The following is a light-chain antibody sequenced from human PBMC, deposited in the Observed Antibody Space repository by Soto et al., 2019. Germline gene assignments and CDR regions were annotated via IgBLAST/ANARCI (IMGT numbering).Light chain of an antibody. V-gene: IGLV2-8*01. Sequence: QSVLTQPPSASGSPGQSVTISCTGTSSDVGGYYYVSWYQHHPGKAPKLLIYEVSKRPSGVPHRFSGSKSGNTASLTVSRLQAEDGAAYYCSSYAGSNVYGFGPGTKGTVL. CDR1: SSDVGGYYY. J-gene: IGLJ1*01. CDR3: SSYAGSNVYG. CDR2: EVS.